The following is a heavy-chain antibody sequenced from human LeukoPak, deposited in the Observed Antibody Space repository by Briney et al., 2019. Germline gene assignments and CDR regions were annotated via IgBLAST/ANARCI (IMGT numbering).Heavy chain of an antibody. D-gene: IGHD6-13*01. CDR3: ARDETSIAAAGTFDY. J-gene: IGHJ4*02. Sequence: ASVKVSCKASGYTFTSYGISWVRQAPGQGLEWMGWISAYNGNTNYAQKLQGRVTMTRDTSTSTVYMELSSLRSEDTAVYYCARDETSIAAAGTFDYWGQGTLVTVSS. CDR1: GYTFTSYG. V-gene: IGHV1-18*01. CDR2: ISAYNGNT.